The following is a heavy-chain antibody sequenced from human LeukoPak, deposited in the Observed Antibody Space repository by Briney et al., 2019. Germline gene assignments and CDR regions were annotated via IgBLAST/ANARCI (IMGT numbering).Heavy chain of an antibody. J-gene: IGHJ5*02. D-gene: IGHD3-10*01. CDR1: GFTVSSNY. V-gene: IGHV3-53*01. CDR3: ARVIVVVPAAGYYYGSGSYPSNWFDP. Sequence: GGSLRLSCAASGFTVSSNYMSWVRQAPGKGLEWVSVIYSGGSTYYADSVKGRFTISRDNSKNTLYLQMNSLRAEDTAVYYCARVIVVVPAAGYYYGSGSYPSNWFDPWGQGTLVTVSS. CDR2: IYSGGST.